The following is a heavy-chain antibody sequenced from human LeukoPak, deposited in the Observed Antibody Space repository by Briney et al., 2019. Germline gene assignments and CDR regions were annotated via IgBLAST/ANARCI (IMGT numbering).Heavy chain of an antibody. V-gene: IGHV4-4*07. CDR3: ARDPCDSSGYYYLCNWFDP. Sequence: SETLSLTCTVSGGSISSYYWSWIRQPAGKGLEWIGRIYTSGSTNYNPSLKSRVTMSVDTFKNQFSLKLSSVTAADTAVYYCARDPCDSSGYYYLCNWFDPWGQGTLVTVSS. D-gene: IGHD3-22*01. CDR2: IYTSGST. J-gene: IGHJ5*02. CDR1: GGSISSYY.